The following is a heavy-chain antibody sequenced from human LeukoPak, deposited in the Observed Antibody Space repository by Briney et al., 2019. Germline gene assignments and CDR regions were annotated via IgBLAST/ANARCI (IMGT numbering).Heavy chain of an antibody. CDR2: IIPIFGTA. CDR1: GGTFSSYS. J-gene: IGHJ3*02. D-gene: IGHD4/OR15-4a*01. CDR3: AIDYGNSEDAFDI. V-gene: IGHV1-69*05. Sequence: SVEVSCKSSGGTFSSYSMSWVRQAPGQGLEWMGGIIPIFGTANYAQKFQGRVTITTDESTSTAYMKLSSLRSEDTAVYYCAIDYGNSEDAFDIWGQGTMVTVSS.